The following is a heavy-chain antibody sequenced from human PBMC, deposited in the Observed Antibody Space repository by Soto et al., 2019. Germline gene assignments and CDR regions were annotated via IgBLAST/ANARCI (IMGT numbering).Heavy chain of an antibody. D-gene: IGHD3-9*01. CDR3: RSFDWLSRLPFDY. Sequence: GGSLRLSCAASGFTFSSYAMSWVRQAPGKGLEWVSAISGSGGSTYYADSVKGRFTISRDNAKNSLYLQMNSLRAEDTAVYYCRSFDWLSRLPFDYWGQGTLVTVSS. V-gene: IGHV3-23*01. CDR2: ISGSGGST. J-gene: IGHJ4*02. CDR1: GFTFSSYA.